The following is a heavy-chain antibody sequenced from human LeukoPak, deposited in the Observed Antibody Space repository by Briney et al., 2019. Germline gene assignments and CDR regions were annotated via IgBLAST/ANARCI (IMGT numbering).Heavy chain of an antibody. CDR2: INSDGSST. CDR3: AKDSIVATPLTRSRYYFDY. CDR1: GFTFSGYW. D-gene: IGHD5-12*01. V-gene: IGHV3-74*01. J-gene: IGHJ4*02. Sequence: GGSLRLSCAASGFTFSGYWMHWVRLAPGKGLVWVSRINSDGSSTSYADSVKGRFTISRENAKNTLYLQMNSLRAEDTAVYYCAKDSIVATPLTRSRYYFDYWGQGTLVTVSS.